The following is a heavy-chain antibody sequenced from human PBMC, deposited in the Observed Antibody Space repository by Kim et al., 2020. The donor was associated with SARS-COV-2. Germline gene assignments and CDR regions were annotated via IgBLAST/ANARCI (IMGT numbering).Heavy chain of an antibody. CDR2: ISGSGGST. J-gene: IGHJ4*02. V-gene: IGHV3-23*01. D-gene: IGHD6-19*01. CDR1: GFTFSSYA. Sequence: GGSLRLSCAASGFTFSSYAMSWVRQAPGKGLEWVSAISGSGGSTYYADSVKGRFTISRDNSKNTLYLQMNSLRAEDTAVYYCAKVAVAGPRGGYYFDYWGQGTLVTVSS. CDR3: AKVAVAGPRGGYYFDY.